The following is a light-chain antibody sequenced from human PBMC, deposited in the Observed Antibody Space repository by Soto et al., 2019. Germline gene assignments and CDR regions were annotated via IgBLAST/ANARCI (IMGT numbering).Light chain of an antibody. CDR1: QSVTSY. CDR2: DVS. V-gene: IGKV3-11*01. J-gene: IGKJ5*01. CDR3: QQRSDWPLT. Sequence: EIVLTQAPGTRSLSPGERATLSCRASQSVTSYLAWYQQKPGQAPRLLIYDVSNRASGIPARFSGSGSETDFTLTISSLEPEDFAVYYCQQRSDWPLTFGQGTRLEIK.